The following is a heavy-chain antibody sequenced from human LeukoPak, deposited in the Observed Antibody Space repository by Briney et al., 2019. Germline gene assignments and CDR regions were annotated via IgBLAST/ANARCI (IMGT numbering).Heavy chain of an antibody. CDR3: AGRDLSSTWSYP. Sequence: LGESLKISCKGVGYSFTNYWLGWVRQMPGKGMEWMGVIYPGDSRVRYNPSFQGQVTISVDKSVSTAYLQWISLKASDTAMYYCAGRDLSSTWSYPWGQGTLVTVSS. V-gene: IGHV5-51*01. J-gene: IGHJ5*02. D-gene: IGHD6-13*01. CDR1: GYSFTNYW. CDR2: IYPGDSRV.